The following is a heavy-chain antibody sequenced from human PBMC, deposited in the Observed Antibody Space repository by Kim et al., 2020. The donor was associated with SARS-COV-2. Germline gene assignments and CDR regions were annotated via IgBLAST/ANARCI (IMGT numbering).Heavy chain of an antibody. CDR2: IVVGSGNT. CDR1: GFTFTSSA. CDR3: AADSSGYYDAFDI. Sequence: SVKVSCKASGFTFTSSAVQRVRQARGQRLEWIGWIVVGSGNTNYAQKFQERVTFTRDMSTSTAYMELSSLRSEDTAVYYCAADSSGYYDAFDIWGQGTM. D-gene: IGHD3-22*01. J-gene: IGHJ3*02. V-gene: IGHV1-58*01.